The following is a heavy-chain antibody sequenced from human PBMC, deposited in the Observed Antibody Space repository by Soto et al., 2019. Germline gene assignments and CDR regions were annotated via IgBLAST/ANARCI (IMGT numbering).Heavy chain of an antibody. V-gene: IGHV3-23*01. CDR3: VKDRTSLGITGTMR. Sequence: EVQLLESGGGLVQPGGSLRLSCAASGFTFSSYAMSWVRQAPGKGLEWVSAISGSGGSTYYADSVKGRFTISRDNSKNTVYLQKNSLRAEATAGDYCVKDRTSLGITGTMRWGQGTLVTVSS. CDR2: ISGSGGST. D-gene: IGHD1-7*01. J-gene: IGHJ4*02. CDR1: GFTFSSYA.